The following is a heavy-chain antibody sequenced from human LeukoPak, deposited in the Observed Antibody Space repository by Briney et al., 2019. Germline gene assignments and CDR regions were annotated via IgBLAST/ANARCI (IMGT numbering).Heavy chain of an antibody. V-gene: IGHV1-8*02. Sequence: ASVKVSCKASEYTFTSYDINWVRQATGQGLEWMGWMNPNSGNTGYAQKFQGRVTMTRNTSISTAYMELSSLRSEDTAVYYCARGRDYYDSSGYYYGLDYWGQGTLVTVSS. D-gene: IGHD3-22*01. J-gene: IGHJ4*02. CDR1: EYTFTSYD. CDR3: ARGRDYYDSSGYYYGLDY. CDR2: MNPNSGNT.